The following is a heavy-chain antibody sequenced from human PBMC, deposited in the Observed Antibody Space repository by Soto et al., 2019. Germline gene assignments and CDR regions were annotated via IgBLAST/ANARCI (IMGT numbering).Heavy chain of an antibody. D-gene: IGHD3-22*01. CDR3: ARSYDSSAPGAFAI. V-gene: IGHV5-51*01. J-gene: IGHJ3*02. CDR1: GYSFTSYW. CDR2: IYPGDSDT. Sequence: PGESLKISCKGSGYSFTSYWIGWVRQMPGKGLEWMGIIYPGDSDTRYSPSFQGQVTISADKSISTAYPQWSSLKASDTAMYYCARSYDSSAPGAFAIRAQRTMVTGSS.